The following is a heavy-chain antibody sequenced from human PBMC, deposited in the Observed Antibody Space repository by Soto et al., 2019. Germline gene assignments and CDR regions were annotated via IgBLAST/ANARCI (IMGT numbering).Heavy chain of an antibody. J-gene: IGHJ6*03. CDR3: TALYYYGSGTPDDYYYMDV. Sequence: GGSLRLSCAASGFTFSNAWMSWVRQAPGKGLEWVGRIKSKTDGGTTDYAAPVKGRFTISRDDSKNTLYLQMNSLKTEDTAVYYCTALYYYGSGTPDDYYYMDVWGKGTTVTVSS. CDR1: GFTFSNAW. CDR2: IKSKTDGGTT. V-gene: IGHV3-15*01. D-gene: IGHD3-10*01.